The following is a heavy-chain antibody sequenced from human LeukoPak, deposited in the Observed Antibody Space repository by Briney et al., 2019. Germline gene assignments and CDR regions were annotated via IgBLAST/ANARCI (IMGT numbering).Heavy chain of an antibody. J-gene: IGHJ4*02. D-gene: IGHD3-16*01. V-gene: IGHV3-48*02. CDR1: GFTFSSCS. Sequence: PGGSLRLSCAASGFTFSSCSMNWVRQAPGKGLEWVSYISSSSSTIYYADPVKGRFTISRDNAKNSLYLQMNSLRDEDTAVYYCARENYDYVWGSFPFDYWGQGTLVTVSS. CDR2: ISSSSSTI. CDR3: ARENYDYVWGSFPFDY.